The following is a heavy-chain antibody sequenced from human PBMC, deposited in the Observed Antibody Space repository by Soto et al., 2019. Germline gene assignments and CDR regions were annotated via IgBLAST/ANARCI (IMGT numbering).Heavy chain of an antibody. CDR2: ISGYSGHT. D-gene: IGHD6-19*01. CDR3: AREWDNKSEHSSGWYDDF. CDR1: GYTFSSYG. V-gene: IGHV1-18*01. Sequence: QVQLVQSGAEVKKPGASVKVSCKASGYTFSSYGISWVRQAPGQGLEWMGWISGYSGHTYYAQKFQGRVTMTTDTXTXTXXMELRSLISDDTAVYYCAREWDNKSEHSSGWYDDFWGQGTLVTVSS. J-gene: IGHJ4*02.